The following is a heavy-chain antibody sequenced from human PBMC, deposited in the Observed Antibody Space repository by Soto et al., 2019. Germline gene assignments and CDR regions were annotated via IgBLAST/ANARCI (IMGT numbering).Heavy chain of an antibody. CDR1: GYTFTSYA. CDR2: INAGNGNT. J-gene: IGHJ4*02. V-gene: IGHV1-3*01. Sequence: QVQLVQSGAEVKKPGASVKVSCKASGYTFTSYAMHWVRQAPGQRLEWMGWINAGNGNTKYSQKFQGRVTITRDTSASTAYMELSSLRSEDTAVYYCARERRHAYSSGWYYGDFVYWGQGTLVTVSS. CDR3: ARERRHAYSSGWYYGDFVY. D-gene: IGHD6-19*01.